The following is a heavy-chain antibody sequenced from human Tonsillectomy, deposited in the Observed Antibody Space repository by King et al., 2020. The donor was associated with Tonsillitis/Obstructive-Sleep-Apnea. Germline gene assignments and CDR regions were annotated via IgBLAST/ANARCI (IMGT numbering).Heavy chain of an antibody. V-gene: IGHV1-24*01. CDR1: GYTLTELS. D-gene: IGHD2-15*01. CDR2: FDPEDGET. CDR3: ATPVVVAATRGGDAFDI. Sequence: QLVQSGAEVKKPGASVKVSCKVSGYTLTELSMNWVRQAPGKGLEWMGGFDPEDGETLYAPKFQGRVTMTEDTSTDTAYMELSSLRSEDTAVYYCATPVVVAATRGGDAFDILGQGTMVTVSS. J-gene: IGHJ3*02.